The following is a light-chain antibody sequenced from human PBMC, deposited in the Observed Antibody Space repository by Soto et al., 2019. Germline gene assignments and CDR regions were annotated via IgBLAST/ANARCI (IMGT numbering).Light chain of an antibody. CDR2: DNN. Sequence: QSVLTQPPSVSAAPGQKVTISCSGSSSNIGNNYVSWYQQLPGTAPKLLIYDNNKRPSGIPDRFSGSKSGTSATLGITGLQTGDEADYYCQSYDSHLSGSLFGGGTQLTVL. V-gene: IGLV1-51*01. CDR3: QSYDSHLSGSL. J-gene: IGLJ2*01. CDR1: SSNIGNNY.